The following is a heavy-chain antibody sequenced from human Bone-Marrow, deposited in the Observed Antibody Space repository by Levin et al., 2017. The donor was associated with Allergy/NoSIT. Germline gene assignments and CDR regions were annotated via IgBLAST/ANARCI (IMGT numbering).Heavy chain of an antibody. J-gene: IGHJ4*02. V-gene: IGHV4-59*01. CDR2: VSHSGDT. D-gene: IGHD5-24*01. CDR3: AIAYPNLPQPGPFES. Sequence: PSETLSLTCTVSGASLKSYFWSWIRQPPGKELQWIGHVSHSGDTSYNPFLGGRVTISRDTSETSFSLKLSSVTPADTAVYFCAIAYPNLPQPGPFESWGQGVLVAVSP. CDR1: GASLKSYF.